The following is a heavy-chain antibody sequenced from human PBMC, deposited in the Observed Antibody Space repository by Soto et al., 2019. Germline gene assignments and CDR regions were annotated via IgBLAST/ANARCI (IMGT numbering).Heavy chain of an antibody. CDR2: IYYSGST. CDR3: ARVSYNWNYDWGFHYYYGMDV. D-gene: IGHD1-7*01. Sequence: SETLSLTCTVSGGSISSSSYFWGWIRQPPGKGLEWIGYIYYSGSTNYNPSLKSRVTISVDTSKNQFSLKLSSVTAADTAVYYCARVSYNWNYDWGFHYYYGMDVWGQGTTVTVSS. CDR1: GGSISSSSYF. J-gene: IGHJ6*02. V-gene: IGHV4-61*05.